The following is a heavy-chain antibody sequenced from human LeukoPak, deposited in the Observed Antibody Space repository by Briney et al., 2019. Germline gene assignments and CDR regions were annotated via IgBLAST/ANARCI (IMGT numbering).Heavy chain of an antibody. D-gene: IGHD5-12*01. V-gene: IGHV3-30*02. CDR3: AKVNKGGYDSFDY. J-gene: IGHJ4*02. CDR2: IRYDGSNK. CDR1: GFTFSTYG. Sequence: GGSLRLSCAASGFTFSTYGMHWVRQALGKGLEWVAFIRYDGSNKYYADPVKGRFTISRDNSKNTLYLQMNSLRPEDTAVYYCAKVNKGGYDSFDYWGQGTLVTVSS.